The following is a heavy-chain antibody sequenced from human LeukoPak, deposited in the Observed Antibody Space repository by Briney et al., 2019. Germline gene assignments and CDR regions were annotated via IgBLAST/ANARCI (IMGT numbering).Heavy chain of an antibody. CDR1: GCTFSSYA. D-gene: IGHD5-18*01. V-gene: IGHV1-69*13. Sequence: GASVKVSCKASGCTFSSYAISWVRQAPGQGLEWMGGNIPICGTANYAQKFKGRVTNTADESTSKPYMELRRLRSEDTAVYYFGRGGGGNTAMVFLPLNYRGQGTLVTVSS. CDR2: NIPICGTA. CDR3: GRGGGGNTAMVFLPLNY. J-gene: IGHJ4*02.